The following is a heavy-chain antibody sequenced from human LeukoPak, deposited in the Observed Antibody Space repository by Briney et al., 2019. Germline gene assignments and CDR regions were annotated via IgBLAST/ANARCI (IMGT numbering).Heavy chain of an antibody. CDR1: GYTFTSHY. CDR2: INPSGSST. Sequence: ASVKVSCKASGYTFTSHYMHWVRQAPGQGLEWMGLINPSGSSTLYAQKFQGRVTMTRDMSTTTDYMELSSLRSEDTAVYYCARDNSVGDIAXWFDPWGXGTLVTVS. J-gene: IGHJ5*02. D-gene: IGHD3-16*02. V-gene: IGHV1-46*01. CDR3: ARDNSVGDIAXWFDP.